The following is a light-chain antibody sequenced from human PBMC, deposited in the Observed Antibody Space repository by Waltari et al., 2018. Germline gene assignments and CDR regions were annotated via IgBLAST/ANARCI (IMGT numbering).Light chain of an antibody. V-gene: IGKV3-11*01. CDR3: QQRTEWPRT. CDR2: DAS. J-gene: IGKJ3*01. CDR1: QSLTTD. Sequence: EIVLTQSPVTLSLSSGERATLSCRASQSLTTDLAWYQHRPGQAPRLIIYDASKRAAGLPARFRGRWAGKDFTHTISSLGPEDLAGYFCQQRTEWPRTFGPGTKVEI.